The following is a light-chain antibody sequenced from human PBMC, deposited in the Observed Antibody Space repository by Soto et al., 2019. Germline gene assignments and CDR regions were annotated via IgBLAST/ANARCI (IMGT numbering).Light chain of an antibody. CDR3: LQDYSYPRT. J-gene: IGKJ1*01. CDR1: HDSGND. V-gene: IGKV1-6*02. CDR2: AAS. Sequence: IQLTGPPCSLAASARARINITCRGSHDSGNDLGWYQQKPGKAPNLLIYAASSLRSGVPSRFSGSGSGTHFTLTINSLQAEDSATYFCLQDYSYPRTFGRGTKVDIK.